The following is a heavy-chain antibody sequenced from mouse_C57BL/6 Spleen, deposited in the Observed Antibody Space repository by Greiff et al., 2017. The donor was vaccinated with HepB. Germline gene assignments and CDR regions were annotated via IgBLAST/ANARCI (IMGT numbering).Heavy chain of an antibody. J-gene: IGHJ2*01. CDR3: AKFRGIYDYDEEDYFDY. Sequence: VHLVESGPGLVAPSQSLSITCTVSGFSLTSYGVSCVRQPPGKGLEWLGVIWGDGSTNYHSALISRLSISKDNSKSQVFLKLNSLQTDDTATYYCAKFRGIYDYDEEDYFDYWGQGTTLTVSS. CDR1: GFSLTSYG. CDR2: IWGDGST. D-gene: IGHD2-4*01. V-gene: IGHV2-3*01.